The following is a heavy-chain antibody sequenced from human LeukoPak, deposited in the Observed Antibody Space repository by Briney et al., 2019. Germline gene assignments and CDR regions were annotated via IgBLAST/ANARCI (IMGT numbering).Heavy chain of an antibody. V-gene: IGHV3-23*01. D-gene: IGHD2-2*01. CDR3: AKDRCSSTSCYPRETYYYGMDV. CDR1: GFTFSNYA. CDR2: ISGSGGST. Sequence: GGSLRLSCTASGFTFSNYAMSWVRQAPGKGLEWVSAISGSGGSTFNADSVKGRFTISRDNSKNTLYLQMNSLRAEDTAVYYCAKDRCSSTSCYPRETYYYGMDVWGQGTTVTVSS. J-gene: IGHJ6*02.